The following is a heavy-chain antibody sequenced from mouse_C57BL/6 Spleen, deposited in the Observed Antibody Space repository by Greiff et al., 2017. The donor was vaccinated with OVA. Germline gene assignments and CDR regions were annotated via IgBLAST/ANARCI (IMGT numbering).Heavy chain of an antibody. CDR3: ARDYGIYVAMDY. Sequence: QVHVKQSGAELVRPGTSVKVSCKASGYAFTNYLIEWVKQRPGQGLEWIGVINPGSGGTNYNEKFKGKATLTADKSSSTAYMQLSSLTSEDSAVYFCARDYGIYVAMDYRGQGASDTVSS. J-gene: IGHJ4*01. CDR1: GYAFTNYL. CDR2: INPGSGGT. V-gene: IGHV1-54*01. D-gene: IGHD2-1*01.